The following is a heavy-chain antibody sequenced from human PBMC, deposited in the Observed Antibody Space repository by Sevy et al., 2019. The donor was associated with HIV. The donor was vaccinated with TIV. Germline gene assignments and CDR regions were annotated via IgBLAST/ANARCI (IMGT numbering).Heavy chain of an antibody. Sequence: GGSLRLSCTASGYSFNSSGMHWVRQAPGKGLEWVAVIWYDSSKKYYGDSVKGRFTISRDNSRTTRFLQMNSLRGEDTAIYYCVRGVVWSDYSYYYYGMDVWGQGTTVTVSS. CDR3: VRGVVWSDYSYYYYGMDV. J-gene: IGHJ6*02. V-gene: IGHV3-33*01. D-gene: IGHD3-3*01. CDR2: IWYDSSKK. CDR1: GYSFNSSG.